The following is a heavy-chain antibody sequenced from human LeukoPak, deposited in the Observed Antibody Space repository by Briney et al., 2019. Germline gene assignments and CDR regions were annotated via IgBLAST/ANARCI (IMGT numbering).Heavy chain of an antibody. V-gene: IGHV3-74*01. CDR3: ARTDAFDI. CDR1: GFTLSSYW. J-gene: IGHJ3*02. Sequence: GGSLRLSCAASGFTLSSYWVHWVRQAPGKGRVWVSRINSDGTSTSYADSVKGRFTISRDNAKNTLYLQMNSLRAEDTAVYYCARTDAFDIWGQGTMVTVSS. CDR2: INSDGTST.